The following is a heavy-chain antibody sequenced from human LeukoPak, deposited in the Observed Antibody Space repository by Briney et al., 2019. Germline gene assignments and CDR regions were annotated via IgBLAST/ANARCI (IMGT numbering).Heavy chain of an antibody. CDR2: MNPNSANT. V-gene: IGHV1-8*01. J-gene: IGHJ4*02. CDR1: GYTFTSYG. CDR3: AIRFSRGSGSAIDY. D-gene: IGHD3-10*01. Sequence: ASVKVSCKASGYTFTSYGINWVRQATGQGLEWMGWMNPNSANTGYAQNFQGRVTMTRNTSISTAYMELSSLRSEDTAVYYCAIRFSRGSGSAIDYWGQGTLVTVSS.